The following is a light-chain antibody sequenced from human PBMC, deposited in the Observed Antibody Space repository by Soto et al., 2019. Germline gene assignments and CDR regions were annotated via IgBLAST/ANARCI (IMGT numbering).Light chain of an antibody. CDR1: QGINSF. V-gene: IGKV1-39*01. Sequence: IQLTQSPSSLSASVGDRVTITCRASQGINSFLAWYQQKPGKAPELLIYSASNLQSGVPSRFSGSGSGTDFTLTISSLQPEDFATYYCQQSFSTPTFGQGTRLEI. CDR2: SAS. CDR3: QQSFSTPT. J-gene: IGKJ5*01.